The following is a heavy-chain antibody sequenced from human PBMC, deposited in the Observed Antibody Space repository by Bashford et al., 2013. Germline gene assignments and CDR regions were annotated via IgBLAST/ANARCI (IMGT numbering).Heavy chain of an antibody. Sequence: VRQAPGKGLEWVANINQDGSEKYYVDSVEGRFTVSRDNAKNSVSLQMSSLRAEDAAVYYCARTNTTISGVTVTRFFDYWGPGTLVTVSS. D-gene: IGHD3-3*01. J-gene: IGHJ4*02. V-gene: IGHV3-7*01. CDR3: ARTNTTISGVTVTRFFDY. CDR2: INQDGSEK.